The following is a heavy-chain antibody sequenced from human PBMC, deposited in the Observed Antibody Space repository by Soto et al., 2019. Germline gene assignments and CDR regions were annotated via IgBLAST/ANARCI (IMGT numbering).Heavy chain of an antibody. CDR2: ISGYNGDA. CDR1: GYTFTRYG. V-gene: IGHV1-18*01. CDR3: AKKGQPPYYYYGLDV. J-gene: IGHJ6*02. Sequence: QGQLVQSGAEVKMPGASVKVSCKASGYTFTRYGISWVRQAPGQGLEWMGWISGYNGDANYAQRFQGRVSMTIDTSTTTAYMELRTLTSDDTAVYYCAKKGQPPYYYYGLDVWGQGTTVTVSS.